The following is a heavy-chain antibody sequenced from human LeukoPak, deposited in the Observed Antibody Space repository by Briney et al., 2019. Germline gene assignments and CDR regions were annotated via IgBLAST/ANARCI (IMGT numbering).Heavy chain of an antibody. V-gene: IGHV3-21*01. D-gene: IGHD5-12*01. CDR2: ITRSNYI. CDR3: AREWIYYMDV. CDR1: GFTFSSYS. J-gene: IGHJ6*03. Sequence: GGSLRLSCAASGFTFSSYSMNWVRQAPGKGLEWVSSITRSNYIYYADSVKGRFTISRDNDKNSVYLQMDSLRAEDTAVYYCAREWIYYMDVWGKGTTVTVSS.